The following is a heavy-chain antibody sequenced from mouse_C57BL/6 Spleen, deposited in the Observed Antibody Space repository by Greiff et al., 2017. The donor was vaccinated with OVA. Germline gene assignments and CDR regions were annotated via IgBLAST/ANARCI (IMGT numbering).Heavy chain of an antibody. CDR2: IDPSDSYT. D-gene: IGHD2-5*01. J-gene: IGHJ3*01. V-gene: IGHV1-50*01. CDR1: GYTFTSYW. CDR3: AGAYYSNYLSFAY. Sequence: QVQLQQPGAELVKPGASVKLSCKASGYTFTSYWMQWVKQRPGQGLEWIGEIDPSDSYTNYNQKFKGKATLTVDTSSSTAYMQLSSLTSEDSAVYYCAGAYYSNYLSFAYWGKGTLVTVSA.